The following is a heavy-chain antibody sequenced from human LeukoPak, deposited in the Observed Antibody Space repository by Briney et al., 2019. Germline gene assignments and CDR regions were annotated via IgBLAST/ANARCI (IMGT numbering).Heavy chain of an antibody. V-gene: IGHV4-39*01. CDR2: IYYSGST. CDR1: GGSISSSSYY. J-gene: IGHJ5*02. D-gene: IGHD5-18*01. Sequence: SETLSLTCTVSGGSISSSSYYWGWIRQPPGKGPEWIGSIYYSGSTYYNPSLKSRVTISVDTSKNQFSLKLSSVTAADTAVYYCARRGLGYSYAPAQNEFDPWGQGTLVTVSS. CDR3: ARRGLGYSYAPAQNEFDP.